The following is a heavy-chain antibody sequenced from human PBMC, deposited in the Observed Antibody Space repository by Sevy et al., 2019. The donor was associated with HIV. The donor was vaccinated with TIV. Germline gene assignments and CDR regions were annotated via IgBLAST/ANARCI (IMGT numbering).Heavy chain of an antibody. Sequence: GGSLRLSCAASGFTFSSYGMHWVRQAPGKGLEWVAVIWYDGSNKYYADSVKGRFTISRDNSKNTLYLQMNSLRAEDTAVYYCARCLSPGIAVASALDYWGQGTLVTVSS. CDR3: ARCLSPGIAVASALDY. CDR2: IWYDGSNK. D-gene: IGHD6-19*01. V-gene: IGHV3-33*01. CDR1: GFTFSSYG. J-gene: IGHJ4*02.